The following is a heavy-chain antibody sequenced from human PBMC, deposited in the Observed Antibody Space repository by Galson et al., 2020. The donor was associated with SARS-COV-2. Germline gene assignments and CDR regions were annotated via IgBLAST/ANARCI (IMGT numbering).Heavy chain of an antibody. CDR2: MYYSGTT. Sequence: SETLSLTCTVSGGSINTIDYYWGWIRPPPGKGLEWIGSMYYSGTTYYNPSLKSRVAISLDTSKNQFYLKVTSMAAADPAMYYCAKAQWSSSLYYFDYWGQGTLVTVSS. CDR1: GGSINTIDYY. CDR3: AKAQWSSSLYYFDY. J-gene: IGHJ4*02. D-gene: IGHD6-13*01. V-gene: IGHV4-39*07.